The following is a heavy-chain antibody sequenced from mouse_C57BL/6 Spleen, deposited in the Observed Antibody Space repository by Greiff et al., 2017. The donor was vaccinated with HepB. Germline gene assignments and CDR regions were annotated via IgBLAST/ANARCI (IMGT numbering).Heavy chain of an antibody. CDR2: IYPGDGDT. CDR3: ARWGDGYYLTWFAY. D-gene: IGHD2-3*01. V-gene: IGHV1-82*01. J-gene: IGHJ3*01. CDR1: GYAFSSSW. Sequence: VQLVESGPELVKPGASVKISCKASGYAFSSSWMNWVKQRPGKGLEWIGRIYPGDGDTNYNGKFKGKATLTADKSSSTAYMQLSSLTSEDSAVYFCARWGDGYYLTWFAYWGQGTLVTVSA.